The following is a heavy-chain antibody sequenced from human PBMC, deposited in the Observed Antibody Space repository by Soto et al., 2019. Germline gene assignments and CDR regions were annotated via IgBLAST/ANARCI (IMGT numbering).Heavy chain of an antibody. CDR3: ARSHLGDYGTRHVPSYGMDV. Sequence: PGESLKISCKGSGHSFTTYWIGWVRQMPGKGLEWMGIIYPGDSDTRYSPSFQGQVTISADKSISTAYLQWSSLKASDTAMYYCARSHLGDYGTRHVPSYGMDVWGPALTLTVSS. J-gene: IGHJ6*02. CDR2: IYPGDSDT. V-gene: IGHV5-51*01. D-gene: IGHD3-10*01. CDR1: GHSFTTYW.